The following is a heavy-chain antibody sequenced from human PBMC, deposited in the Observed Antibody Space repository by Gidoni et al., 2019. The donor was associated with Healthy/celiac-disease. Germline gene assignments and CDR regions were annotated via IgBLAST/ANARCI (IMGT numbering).Heavy chain of an antibody. CDR1: GGSFSGYY. D-gene: IGHD6-19*01. CDR2: INHSGST. J-gene: IGHJ5*02. Sequence: QVQLQQWGAGLLKPSETLSLTCAVYGGSFSGYYWSWIRQPPGKGLEWIGEINHSGSTNYNPSLKSRVTISVDTSKNQFSLKLSSVTAADTAVYYCARGRIAVAGRGWFDPWGQGTLVTVSS. V-gene: IGHV4-34*01. CDR3: ARGRIAVAGRGWFDP.